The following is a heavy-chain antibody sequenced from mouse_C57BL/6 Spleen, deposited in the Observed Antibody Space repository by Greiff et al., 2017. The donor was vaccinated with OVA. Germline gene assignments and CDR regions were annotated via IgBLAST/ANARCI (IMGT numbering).Heavy chain of an antibody. J-gene: IGHJ3*01. V-gene: IGHV1-80*01. D-gene: IGHD2-1*01. CDR2: IYPGDGDT. CDR3: ARSLVLYYGNYGWAY. CDR1: GYAFSSYW. Sequence: VQLQQSGAELVKPGASVKISCKASGYAFSSYWMNWVKQRPGKGLEWIGQIYPGDGDTNYNGKFKGKATLTADKSSSAAYMQLSSLTSEDSAVYFCARSLVLYYGNYGWAYWGKGTLVTVSA.